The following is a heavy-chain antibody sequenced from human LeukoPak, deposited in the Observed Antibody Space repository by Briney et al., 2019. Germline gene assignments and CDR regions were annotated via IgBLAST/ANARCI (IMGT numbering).Heavy chain of an antibody. CDR2: IYYSGRT. J-gene: IGHJ1*01. D-gene: IGHD3-22*01. CDR1: GDSVRRSDSY. V-gene: IGHV4-39*01. Sequence: SETLSLTCSVSGDSVRRSDSYWDWIRQPPGKGLEWIGSIYYSGRTYYSPSLKSPVTMSVDPYNNQFSLNLRSVTAADTALYCCARRRYYDGSGYLEWGQGTLLSVSS. CDR3: ARRRYYDGSGYLE.